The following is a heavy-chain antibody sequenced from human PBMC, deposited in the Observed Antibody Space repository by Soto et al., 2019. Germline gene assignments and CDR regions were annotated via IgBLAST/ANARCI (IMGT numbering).Heavy chain of an antibody. D-gene: IGHD6-19*01. CDR1: GYTFSNYG. J-gene: IGHJ6*02. CDR3: SRFIMVGGWFDPNYYHGMDV. Sequence: QVQLVQSGAEVKKPGASVTVSCKTSGYTFSNYGINWVRQPPGQGLDWMGWISGYNGNTNYAQTVQGRVTMTTDTSTGTVYMELRSLKSDDTAIYYCSRFIMVGGWFDPNYYHGMDVWGQGTTVTVSS. CDR2: ISGYNGNT. V-gene: IGHV1-18*01.